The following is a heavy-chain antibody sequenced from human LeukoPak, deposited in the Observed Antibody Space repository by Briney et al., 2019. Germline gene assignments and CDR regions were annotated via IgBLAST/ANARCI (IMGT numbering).Heavy chain of an antibody. J-gene: IGHJ4*02. CDR1: SGSISTYY. V-gene: IGHV4-59*08. CDR2: IYYSGNT. CDR3: ARSFHSSSWYFDY. D-gene: IGHD6-13*01. Sequence: SETLSLTCTVSSGSISTYYWSWIRQPPGKGLEWIGYIYYSGNTNYNPSLNSRVTISVDTSKNQFSLKLSSVTAADTAVYYCARSFHSSSWYFDYWGQGTLVTVSS.